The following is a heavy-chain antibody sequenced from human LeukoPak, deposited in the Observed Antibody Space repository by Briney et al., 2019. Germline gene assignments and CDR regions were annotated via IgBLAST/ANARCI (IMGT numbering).Heavy chain of an antibody. CDR3: ARRDSSGGDP. CDR1: GFTFSSYA. J-gene: IGHJ5*02. Sequence: PGGSLRLSCAASGFTFSSYAMSWVRQAPGKGLEWVSAISGSGGSTYYADSAKGRFTISRDNSKNTLYLQMNSLRAEDTAVYYCARRDSSGGDPWGQGTLVTVSS. V-gene: IGHV3-23*01. CDR2: ISGSGGST. D-gene: IGHD3-22*01.